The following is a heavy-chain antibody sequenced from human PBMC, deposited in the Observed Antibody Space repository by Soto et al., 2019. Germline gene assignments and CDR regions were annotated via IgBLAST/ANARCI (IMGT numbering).Heavy chain of an antibody. Sequence: ASVKVSCKASGYTFTSYGISWVRQAPGQGLEWMGWISAYNGNTNYAQKLQGRVTMTTDTSTSTAYMELRSLRSDDTAVYYCARGIAVAGHYYYGMDVWGQGTTVTVSS. CDR3: ARGIAVAGHYYYGMDV. CDR2: ISAYNGNT. J-gene: IGHJ6*02. V-gene: IGHV1-18*01. D-gene: IGHD6-19*01. CDR1: GYTFTSYG.